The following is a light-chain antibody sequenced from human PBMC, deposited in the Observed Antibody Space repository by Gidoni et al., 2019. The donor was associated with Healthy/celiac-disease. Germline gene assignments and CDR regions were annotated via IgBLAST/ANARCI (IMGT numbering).Light chain of an antibody. Sequence: DSQMTQSPSSLAASVGDRATITRRASQGMRSYLNWYQQKPGKARKLLIYAASRLHSGVPARFSGNGSGSDFTLTISRLQPEDCATYYCQQSYSTPRTFGGGTKVKIK. CDR2: AAS. V-gene: IGKV1-39*01. J-gene: IGKJ4*01. CDR1: QGMRSY. CDR3: QQSYSTPRT.